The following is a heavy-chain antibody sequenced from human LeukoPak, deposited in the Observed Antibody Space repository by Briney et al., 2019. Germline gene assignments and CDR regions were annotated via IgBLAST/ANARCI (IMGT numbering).Heavy chain of an antibody. V-gene: IGHV1-18*01. CDR1: GYTFTSYG. Sequence: GASVKVSCKASGYTFTSYGISWVRQAPGQGLEWMGWISAYNGNTNYAQKLQGRVTMTTDTSTSTAYMELRSLRSDDTAVYYCAREGYGDYVGVPGGMNVWDQGTTVTVSS. CDR2: ISAYNGNT. CDR3: AREGYGDYVGVPGGMNV. J-gene: IGHJ6*02. D-gene: IGHD4-17*01.